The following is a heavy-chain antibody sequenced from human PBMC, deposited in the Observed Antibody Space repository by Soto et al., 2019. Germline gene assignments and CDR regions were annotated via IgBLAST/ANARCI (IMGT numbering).Heavy chain of an antibody. D-gene: IGHD2-15*01. J-gene: IGHJ2*01. Sequence: ASVKVSCKASGYPFTRYFVHWLRQAPGQGLEWMGNSDPSGGTYYADSVKGRLTISRDNSKNTLFLQMNSLRVEDTAVYYCVKDDRILGRRYFDLWGRGTLVTVSS. CDR3: VKDDRILGRRYFDL. CDR1: GYPFTRYF. V-gene: IGHV1-46*04. CDR2: SDPSGGT.